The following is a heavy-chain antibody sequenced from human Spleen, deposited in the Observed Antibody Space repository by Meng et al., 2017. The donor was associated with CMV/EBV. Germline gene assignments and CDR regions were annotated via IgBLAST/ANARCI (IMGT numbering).Heavy chain of an antibody. D-gene: IGHD2-2*01. Sequence: YSFTSYWIGWVRQMPGKGLEWMGIIYPGDSDTRYSPSFQGQVTISADKSISTAYLQWSSLKASDTAMYYCARPGYCSSTSCGWFDSWGQGTLVTVSS. CDR1: YSFTSYW. CDR2: IYPGDSDT. V-gene: IGHV5-51*01. CDR3: ARPGYCSSTSCGWFDS. J-gene: IGHJ5*01.